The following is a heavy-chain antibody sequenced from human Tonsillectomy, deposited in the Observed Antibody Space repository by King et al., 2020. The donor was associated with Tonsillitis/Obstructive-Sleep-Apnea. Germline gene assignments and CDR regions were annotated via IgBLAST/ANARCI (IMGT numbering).Heavy chain of an antibody. CDR3: ARRYCSSTSCYSGEYYFYYYMDV. D-gene: IGHD2-2*01. CDR2: INHSGST. V-gene: IGHV4-34*01. Sequence: HVQLQQWGAGLLKPSETLSLTCAVYGGSFSGYYWSWIRQPQGKGLEWIGEINHSGSTNYNPSLKSRVTISVDTSKNQISLKLSSVTAADTGVYYCARRYCSSTSCYSGEYYFYYYMDVWGKGTTVTVSS. CDR1: GGSFSGYY. J-gene: IGHJ6*03.